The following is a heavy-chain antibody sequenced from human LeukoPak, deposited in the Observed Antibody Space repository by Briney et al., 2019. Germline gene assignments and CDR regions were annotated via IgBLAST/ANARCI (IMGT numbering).Heavy chain of an antibody. J-gene: IGHJ6*02. V-gene: IGHV4-4*02. CDR1: GGSISSNNW. Sequence: SGTLSLTCAVSGGSISSNNWWGWVRQPPGKGLEWIGEIYHSGSPNYNPSLKSRVTISVDTSKNQFSLKLSSVTAADTAVYYCARYYYGSWYYYYGMDVWGQGTTVTVSS. D-gene: IGHD3-10*01. CDR3: ARYYYGSWYYYYGMDV. CDR2: IYHSGSP.